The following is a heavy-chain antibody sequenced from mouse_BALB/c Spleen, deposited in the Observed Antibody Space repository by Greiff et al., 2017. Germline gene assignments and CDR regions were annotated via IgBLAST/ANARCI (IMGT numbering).Heavy chain of an antibody. D-gene: IGHD2-4*01. V-gene: IGHV3-2*02. CDR3: ARGDYDGKYYAMDY. Sequence: EVKLMESGPGLVKPSQSLSLTCTVTGYSITSDYAWNWIRQFPGNKLEWMGYISYSGSTSYNPSLKSRISITRDTSKNQFFLQLNSVTTEDTATYYCARGDYDGKYYAMDYWGQGTSVTVSS. J-gene: IGHJ4*01. CDR2: ISYSGST. CDR1: GYSITSDYA.